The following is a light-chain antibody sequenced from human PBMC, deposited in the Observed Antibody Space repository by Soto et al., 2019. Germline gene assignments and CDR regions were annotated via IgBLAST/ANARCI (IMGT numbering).Light chain of an antibody. CDR1: QGISSW. CDR3: QQHTT. Sequence: DTQMTQSPSALSASVGDRVTITCRGSQGISSWLAWYQQKPGKAPRLLIYKASSLASGVPSRFSGSGSGTEFTLTISSLQPEDVATYHCQQHTTFGQGTKVDIK. J-gene: IGKJ1*01. CDR2: KAS. V-gene: IGKV1-5*03.